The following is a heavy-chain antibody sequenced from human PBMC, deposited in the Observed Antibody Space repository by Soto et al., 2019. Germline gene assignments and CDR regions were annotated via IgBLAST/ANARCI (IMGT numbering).Heavy chain of an antibody. CDR3: AKVVSVVVAANDAFDI. CDR2: ISGSGGST. CDR1: GFTFSSYA. V-gene: IGHV3-23*01. J-gene: IGHJ3*02. Sequence: PGGSLRLSCAASGFTFSSYAMSWVRQAPGKGLEWVSAISGSGGSTYYADSVKGRFTISRDNPKNTLYLQMNSLRAEDTAVYYCAKVVSVVVAANDAFDIWGQGTMVTVSS. D-gene: IGHD2-15*01.